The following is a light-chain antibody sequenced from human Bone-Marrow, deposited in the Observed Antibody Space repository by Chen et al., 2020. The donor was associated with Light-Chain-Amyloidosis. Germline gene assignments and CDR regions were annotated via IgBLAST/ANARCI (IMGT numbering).Light chain of an antibody. CDR1: SSNIGAGFD. V-gene: IGLV1-40*01. CDR3: QSYGSRLGGSV. J-gene: IGLJ2*01. CDR2: HKT. Sequence: QSVLTQPPSVSGAPGQRVSISCSGTSSNIGAGFDVHGYQQFPGTAPKLLISHKTNRPAGVPDRFSGSKSVTSASLAITGLQADDEGEYYCQSYGSRLGGSVFGGGTKLTVL.